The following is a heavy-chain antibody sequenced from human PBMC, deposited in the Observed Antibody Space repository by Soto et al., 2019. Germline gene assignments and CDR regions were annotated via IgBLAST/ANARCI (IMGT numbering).Heavy chain of an antibody. J-gene: IGHJ6*02. D-gene: IGHD1-1*01. CDR1: GYTFTSYH. CDR3: ARNGYYGMDV. Sequence: ASVKVSCKASGYTFTSYHMHWVRQAPGQGLEWMGIINPSGGSTTYGQKFQGRVTMTRDKSTKTVYMELSSLRFEDTAVYYCARNGYYGMDVWGQGTTVTVSS. V-gene: IGHV1-46*01. CDR2: INPSGGST.